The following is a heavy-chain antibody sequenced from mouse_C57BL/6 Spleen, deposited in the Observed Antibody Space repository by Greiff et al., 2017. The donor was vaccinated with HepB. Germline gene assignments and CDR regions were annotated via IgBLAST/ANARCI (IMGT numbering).Heavy chain of an antibody. CDR2: IDPETGGT. V-gene: IGHV1-15*01. Sequence: QVQLQQSGAELVRPGASVTLSCKASGYTFTDYEMHWVKQTPVHGLEWIGAIDPETGGTAYNQKFKGKAILTTDKSSSTGYMELRSLTSEDSANYYCTRSDYYGSRGDAMDYWGQGTSVTVSS. CDR3: TRSDYYGSRGDAMDY. CDR1: GYTFTDYE. D-gene: IGHD1-1*01. J-gene: IGHJ4*01.